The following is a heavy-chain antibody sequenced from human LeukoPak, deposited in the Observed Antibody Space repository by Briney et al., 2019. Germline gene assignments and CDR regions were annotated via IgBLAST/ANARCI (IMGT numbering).Heavy chain of an antibody. V-gene: IGHV3-11*01. D-gene: IGHD6-13*01. CDR2: ISSSGSTI. Sequence: GGSLRLSCAASGFTFSDYYMSWIRQAPGKGLEWVTYISSSGSTIYYADSVKGRFTISRDNDKNSLYLQMNSLRAEDTAVYYCARDSVAAAIDYWGQGTLVTVSS. J-gene: IGHJ4*02. CDR1: GFTFSDYY. CDR3: ARDSVAAAIDY.